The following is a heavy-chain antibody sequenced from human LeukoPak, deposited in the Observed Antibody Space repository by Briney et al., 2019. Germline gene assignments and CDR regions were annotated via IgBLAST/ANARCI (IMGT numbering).Heavy chain of an antibody. Sequence: GGSLRLSCAASGFTFRNYAMSWVRQAPGKGLDWVSTFSGSGGGTYYADSVKGRFTISRDNSKNTLYLQMNSLRAEDTAVYYCAKLLYYYDSSQPYWGQGTLVTVSP. J-gene: IGHJ4*02. V-gene: IGHV3-23*01. CDR1: GFTFRNYA. D-gene: IGHD3-22*01. CDR2: FSGSGGGT. CDR3: AKLLYYYDSSQPY.